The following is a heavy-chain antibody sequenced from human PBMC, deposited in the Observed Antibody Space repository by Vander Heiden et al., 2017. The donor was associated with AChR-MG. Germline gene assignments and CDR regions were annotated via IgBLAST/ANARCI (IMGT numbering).Heavy chain of an antibody. V-gene: IGHV4-34*01. CDR3: ARVDSENWFDP. J-gene: IGHJ5*02. Sequence: QVLLQPCGAGLLQPSETLFLSSAVYGGSFSGYYWSWIRQPPGKGLEWIGEINHSGSTNYNPSLRSRVTISVDTSKNQFSLKLSSVTAADTAVYYCARVDSENWFDPWGQGTLVTVSS. CDR1: GGSFSGYY. CDR2: INHSGST. D-gene: IGHD3-10*01.